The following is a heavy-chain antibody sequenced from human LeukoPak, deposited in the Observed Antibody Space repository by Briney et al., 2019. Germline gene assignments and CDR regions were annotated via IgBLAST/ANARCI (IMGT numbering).Heavy chain of an antibody. V-gene: IGHV4-59*12. J-gene: IGHJ6*03. CDR2: IYYSGST. CDR1: GGSISSYY. CDR3: ASGIAARRDYYYYMDV. Sequence: SETLSLTCTVSGGSISSYYWSWIRQPPGKGLEWIGYIYYSGSTNYNPSLKSRVTISVDTSKNQFSLKLSSVTAADTAVYYCASGIAARRDYYYYMDVWGKGTTVTVSS. D-gene: IGHD6-6*01.